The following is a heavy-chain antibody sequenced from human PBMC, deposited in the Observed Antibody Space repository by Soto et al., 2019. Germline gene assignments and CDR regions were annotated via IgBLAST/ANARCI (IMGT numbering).Heavy chain of an antibody. V-gene: IGHV3-23*01. CDR2: ISGSGGST. J-gene: IGHJ4*02. Sequence: PGGSLRLSCAVSGGTFSSYAMSWVRQAPGKGLEWVSAISGSGGSTYYADSVKGRFTISRDNSKNTLYLQMNSLRAEDTAVYYCAKDGYSSSTTLQLWRLFFYWGQGTLVTVSS. CDR1: GGTFSSYA. D-gene: IGHD6-13*01. CDR3: AKDGYSSSTTLQLWRLFFY.